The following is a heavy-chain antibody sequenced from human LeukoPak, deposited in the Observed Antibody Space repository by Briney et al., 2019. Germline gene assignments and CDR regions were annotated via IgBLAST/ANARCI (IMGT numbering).Heavy chain of an antibody. J-gene: IGHJ6*02. Sequence: GGSLRLSCAASGFTVSSNYMSWVRQAPGKRLEWVSVIYSGGSTYYTDSVKGRFTISRDNSKNTLYLQMSSLRVEDTAVYYRARIGYCSRTSCHTGYYYGMDVWGQGTTVTVSS. CDR2: IYSGGST. CDR3: ARIGYCSRTSCHTGYYYGMDV. D-gene: IGHD2-2*02. CDR1: GFTVSSNY. V-gene: IGHV3-53*01.